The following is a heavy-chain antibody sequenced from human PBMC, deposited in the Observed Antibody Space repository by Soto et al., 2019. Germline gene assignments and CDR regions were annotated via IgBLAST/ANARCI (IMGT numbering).Heavy chain of an antibody. V-gene: IGHV1-69*01. CDR2: IIPIFGTA. J-gene: IGHJ6*02. D-gene: IGHD1-7*01. CDR1: GGTFSSYA. CDR3: ARALNYSDYYYYYGMDF. Sequence: QVQLVQSGAEVKKPGSSVKVSCKASGGTFSSYAISWVRQAPGQGLEWMGGIIPIFGTANYAQKFQGRVTITAGESTSTAYMGRSSLRSEDTAVYYCARALNYSDYYYYYGMDFWGRGTTVTVS.